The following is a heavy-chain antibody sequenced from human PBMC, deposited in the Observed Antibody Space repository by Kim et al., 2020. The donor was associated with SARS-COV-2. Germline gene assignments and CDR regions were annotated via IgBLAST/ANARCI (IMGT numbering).Heavy chain of an antibody. J-gene: IGHJ5*02. CDR1: GGSISSISSY. D-gene: IGHD3-10*01. CDR3: ARNVLLWFGPYGRFDP. Sequence: SETLSLTCTVSGGSISSISSYWGWIRQPPGKGLEWIGTIYYSGSTYYNPSLKSRVTISVDTSKNQFSLKLSSVTAADTAVYYCARNVLLWFGPYGRFDP. CDR2: IYYSGST. V-gene: IGHV4-39*07.